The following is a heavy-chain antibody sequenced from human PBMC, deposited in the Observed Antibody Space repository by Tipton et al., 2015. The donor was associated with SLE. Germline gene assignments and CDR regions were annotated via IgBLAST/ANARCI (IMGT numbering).Heavy chain of an antibody. CDR3: ARTEQGTGSYYRLVFEI. CDR1: GGSISSSSYY. CDR2: INYGGIT. J-gene: IGHJ4*02. V-gene: IGHV4-39*07. D-gene: IGHD3-10*01. Sequence: TLSLTCTVSGGSISSSSYYWGWIRQPPGKGLEWIGSINYGGITYYNPSLKSRVTISVDTSKNQFSLKLSSVTAADTAVYYCARTEQGTGSYYRLVFEIWGQGTLVTVSS.